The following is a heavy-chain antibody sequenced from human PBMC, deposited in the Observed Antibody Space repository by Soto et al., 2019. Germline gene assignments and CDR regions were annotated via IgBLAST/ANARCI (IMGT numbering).Heavy chain of an antibody. V-gene: IGHV4-4*07. D-gene: IGHD3-3*01. CDR3: ARGQRFSDWFDP. J-gene: IGHJ5*02. CDR1: GGTISGYY. CDR2: IYSSGST. Sequence: SETLSLTCTVTGGTISGYYWTWIRQSAGGGLEWIGRIYSSGSTNYNPSLKSRVTISLDTSMNHFSLRLSSVTPADTAVYYCARGQRFSDWFDPWGQGTLVTVSS.